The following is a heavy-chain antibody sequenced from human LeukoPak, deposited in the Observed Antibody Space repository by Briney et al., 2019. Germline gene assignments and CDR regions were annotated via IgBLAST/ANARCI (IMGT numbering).Heavy chain of an antibody. D-gene: IGHD5-18*01. CDR1: GFTFSSYS. V-gene: IGHV3-21*01. J-gene: IGHJ4*02. Sequence: PGGSLRLSCAASGFTFSSYSMNWVRQAPGKGLEWVSSISSSSSYIYYADSVKGRFTISRDNAKNSLYLQMNSLRAEDTAVYYCAGLRGYSYGAFDYWGQGTLVTVSS. CDR2: ISSSSSYI. CDR3: AGLRGYSYGAFDY.